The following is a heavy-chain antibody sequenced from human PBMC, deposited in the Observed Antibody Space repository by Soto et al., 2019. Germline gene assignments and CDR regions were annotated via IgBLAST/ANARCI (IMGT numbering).Heavy chain of an antibody. CDR2: IIPIFGTA. J-gene: IGHJ1*01. CDR3: AREGYDSSGYKPAGYFQH. V-gene: IGHV1-69*06. CDR1: GGTFSSYA. D-gene: IGHD3-22*01. Sequence: QVQLVQSGAEVKKPGSSVKVSCKASGGTFSSYAISWVRQAPGQGLEWMGGIIPIFGTANYAQKFQGRVTITADKSTSTAYMELSSLRSEDTAVYYRAREGYDSSGYKPAGYFQHWGQGTLVTVSS.